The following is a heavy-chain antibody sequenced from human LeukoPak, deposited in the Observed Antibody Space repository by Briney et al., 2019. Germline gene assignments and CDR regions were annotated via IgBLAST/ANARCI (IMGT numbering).Heavy chain of an antibody. CDR2: ISGSGGST. V-gene: IGHV3-23*01. CDR1: GFTFSSYA. D-gene: IGHD5-18*01. Sequence: PGGSLRLSCAASGFTFSSYAMSWVRQAPGKGLKWVSAISGSGGSTYYADSVKGRFTISRDNSKNTLYLQMNSLRAEDTAVYYCAKVGGIQLWWPLDYWGQGTLVTVSS. J-gene: IGHJ4*02. CDR3: AKVGGIQLWWPLDY.